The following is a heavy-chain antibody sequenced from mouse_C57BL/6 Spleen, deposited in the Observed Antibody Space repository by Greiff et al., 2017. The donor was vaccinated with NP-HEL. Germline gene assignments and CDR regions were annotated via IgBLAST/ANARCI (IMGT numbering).Heavy chain of an antibody. CDR1: GYTFTSYW. CDR2: IDPSDSYT. Sequence: QVQLKQPGAELVKPGASVKLSCKASGYTFTSYWMQWVKQRPGQGLEWIGEIDPSDSYTNYNQKFKGKATLTVDTSSSTAYMQLSSLTSEDSAVYYCARKGGSSASDVWGTGTTVTVSS. CDR3: ARKGGSSASDV. D-gene: IGHD1-1*01. V-gene: IGHV1-50*01. J-gene: IGHJ1*03.